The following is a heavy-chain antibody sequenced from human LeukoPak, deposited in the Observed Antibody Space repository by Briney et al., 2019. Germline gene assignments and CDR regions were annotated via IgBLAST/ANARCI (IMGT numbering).Heavy chain of an antibody. D-gene: IGHD6-19*01. J-gene: IGHJ1*01. CDR3: ARPTEVQWLVSAEYFQH. CDR1: GFTFGSYW. Sequence: PGGSLRLSCAASGFTFGSYWMNWARQAPGKGLEWVASINHNGNVNYYVDSVKGRFTISRDNAKNSLYLQMSNLRAEDTAVYFCARPTEVQWLVSAEYFQHWGQGTLVTVSS. V-gene: IGHV3-7*03. CDR2: INHNGNVN.